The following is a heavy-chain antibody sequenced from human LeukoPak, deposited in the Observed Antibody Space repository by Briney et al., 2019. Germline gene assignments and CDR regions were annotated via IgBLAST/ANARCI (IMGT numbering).Heavy chain of an antibody. D-gene: IGHD3-22*01. Sequence: GGSLRLSCAASGFTFSSYDMHWVRQVTGKGLEWVSAIDPAGDTYYPGSVKGRFTISRDNAKNTLYLQMNSLRAEDTAVYYCARVLSGSWDWFDPWGQGTLVTVSS. CDR1: GFTFSSYD. J-gene: IGHJ5*02. CDR3: ARVLSGSWDWFDP. V-gene: IGHV3-13*01. CDR2: IDPAGDT.